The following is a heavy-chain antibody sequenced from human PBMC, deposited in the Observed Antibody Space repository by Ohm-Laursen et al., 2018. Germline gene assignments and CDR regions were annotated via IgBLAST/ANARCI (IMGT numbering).Heavy chain of an antibody. D-gene: IGHD1-26*01. CDR2: ISHSGGT. CDR1: GYSISSGYY. V-gene: IGHV4-38-2*01. J-gene: IGHJ5*01. CDR3: ARGRSSDS. Sequence: VTLSLTCAVSGYSISSGYYCGWIRQPPGKGLEWIGSISHSGGTYYNPSLKSRVTISVDTSKNQFSLKLSSVTASDTAVYYCARGRSSDSWGQGTLVTVSS.